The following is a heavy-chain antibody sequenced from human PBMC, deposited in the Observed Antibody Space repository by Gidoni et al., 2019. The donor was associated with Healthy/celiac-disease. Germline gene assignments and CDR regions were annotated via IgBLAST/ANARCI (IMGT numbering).Heavy chain of an antibody. J-gene: IGHJ6*03. D-gene: IGHD4-17*01. CDR2: ISGSGGST. CDR3: AKESQDYGGNTPSALLSDMDV. Sequence: EVQLLESGGGLVQPGGSLRLSCAASGFTFRRYAMSWFRQAPGKGLEWVSAISGSGGSTYYADSVKGRFTISRDNSKNTLYLQMNSLRAEDTAVYYCAKESQDYGGNTPSALLSDMDVWGKGTTVTVSS. CDR1: GFTFRRYA. V-gene: IGHV3-23*01.